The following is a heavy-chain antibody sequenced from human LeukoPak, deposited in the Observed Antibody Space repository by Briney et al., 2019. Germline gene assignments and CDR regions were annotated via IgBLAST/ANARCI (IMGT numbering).Heavy chain of an antibody. CDR2: IIPSGSI. D-gene: IGHD3-22*01. CDR1: GGSFSNYY. V-gene: IGHV4-34*12. Sequence: SETLSLTCAVYGGSFSNYYWSWIRQPPGKGLEWIGEIIPSGSINYNPSLKSRVAISVDTSKNQFSLKLSSVTAADTAVYYCARQDYRDSSGHNWFDPWGQGTQVTVSS. CDR3: ARQDYRDSSGHNWFDP. J-gene: IGHJ5*02.